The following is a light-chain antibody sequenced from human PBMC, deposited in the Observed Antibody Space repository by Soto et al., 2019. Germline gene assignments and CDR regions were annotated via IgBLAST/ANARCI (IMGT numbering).Light chain of an antibody. J-gene: IGKJ1*01. V-gene: IGKV3-20*01. CDR3: QQYGSSPPT. CDR1: QSVSNY. Sequence: ENVLTQSPATLSLSPGERATLSCRASQSVSNYVAWYQQKPGQAPRLLIYGASSRATGIPDRFSGSGSGTDFTLTISRLEPEDFAVYYCQQYGSSPPTFGQGTKVDIK. CDR2: GAS.